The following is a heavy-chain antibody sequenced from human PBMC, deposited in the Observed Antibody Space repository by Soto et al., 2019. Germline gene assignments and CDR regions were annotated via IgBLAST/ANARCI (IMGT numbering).Heavy chain of an antibody. Sequence: EVQVVESGGGLIQPGRSLRLSCEVSGFSVTANYMSWVRQAPGKGLEWVSVIYSGGSTYYIDSVKCRFSISRDISKNTLYLQMNNLRAEDTAVYYCHGYGYWGQGTLVTVSS. CDR3: HGYGY. D-gene: IGHD5-12*01. CDR1: GFSVTANY. V-gene: IGHV3-53*01. CDR2: IYSGGST. J-gene: IGHJ4*02.